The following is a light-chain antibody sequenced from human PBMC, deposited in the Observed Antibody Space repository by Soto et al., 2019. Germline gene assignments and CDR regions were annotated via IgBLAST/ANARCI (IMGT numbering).Light chain of an antibody. J-gene: IGLJ2*01. CDR3: QSYDSSDVV. Sequence: NFMLTQPHSVSESPGKTVTISCTRGSGSIASNYVQWYQQRPGSSPTTVIYEDNQRPSGVPDRFSGSIDSSSNSASLTISGLKTEDEADYYCQSYDSSDVVFGGGTKLTV. CDR2: EDN. CDR1: SGSIASNY. V-gene: IGLV6-57*01.